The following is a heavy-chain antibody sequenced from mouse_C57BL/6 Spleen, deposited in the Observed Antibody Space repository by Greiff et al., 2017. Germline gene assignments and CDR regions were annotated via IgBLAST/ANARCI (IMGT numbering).Heavy chain of an antibody. Sequence: QVQLQQPGAELVKPGASVKLSCKASGYTFTSYWMPWVKQRPGRGLEWIGRIDPNSGGTKYNEKFKSKATLTVNKPSSTAYMQLSSLTSEDSAVYYCARSSSTLVTDWYFDVWGTGTTVTVSS. D-gene: IGHD2-2*01. CDR1: GYTFTSYW. J-gene: IGHJ1*03. CDR2: IDPNSGGT. V-gene: IGHV1-72*01. CDR3: ARSSSTLVTDWYFDV.